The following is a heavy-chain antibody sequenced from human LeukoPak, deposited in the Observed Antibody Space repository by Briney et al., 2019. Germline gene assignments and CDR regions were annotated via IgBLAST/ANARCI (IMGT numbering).Heavy chain of an antibody. CDR1: GYTFTSYG. Sequence: ASVKVSCKASGYTFTSYGISWVRQAPGQGLEWMGWISAYNGNTSYAQKLRSRVTMTTDTSTSTAYMEPRSLRSDDTAVYYCARDLSPGAFDIWGQGTMVTVSS. CDR3: ARDLSPGAFDI. V-gene: IGHV1-18*01. CDR2: ISAYNGNT. J-gene: IGHJ3*02.